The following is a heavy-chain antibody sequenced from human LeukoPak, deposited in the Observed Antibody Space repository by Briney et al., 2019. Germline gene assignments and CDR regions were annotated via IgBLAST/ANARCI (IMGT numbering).Heavy chain of an antibody. Sequence: EASVKVSCKASGYTFTSYAMNWVRQAPGQGLEWMGWINTNTGSPTYAQGFTGRFVFSLDTSVSTAYLQISSLKAEDTAVYYCARDGDRDYGDYVSAGVGYWGQGTLVTVSS. J-gene: IGHJ4*02. CDR1: GYTFTSYA. CDR3: ARDGDRDYGDYVSAGVGY. V-gene: IGHV7-4-1*02. D-gene: IGHD4-17*01. CDR2: INTNTGSP.